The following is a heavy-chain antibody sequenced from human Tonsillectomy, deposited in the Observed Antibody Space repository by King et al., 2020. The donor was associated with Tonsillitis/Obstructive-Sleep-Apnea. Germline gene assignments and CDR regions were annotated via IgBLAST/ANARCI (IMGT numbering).Heavy chain of an antibody. V-gene: IGHV5-51*01. CDR1: GYSFTSYW. D-gene: IGHD3-3*01. CDR3: ARRRYDFWSGYYGEGFDP. Sequence: QLVQSGAEVKKPGESLKISCKGSGYSFTSYWIGWVRQMPGKGLEWMGIIYPGDSDTRYSPSFQGQVTISADKSISTAYLQWSSLKASDTAMYYCARRRYDFWSGYYGEGFDPWGQGTLVTVSS. CDR2: IYPGDSDT. J-gene: IGHJ5*02.